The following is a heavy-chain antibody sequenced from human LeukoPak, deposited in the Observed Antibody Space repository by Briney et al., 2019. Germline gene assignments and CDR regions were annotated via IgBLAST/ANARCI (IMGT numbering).Heavy chain of an antibody. CDR1: GGSISSYY. Sequence: SETLSLTCTVSGGSISSYYWSWIRQPAGKGLEWIGRIYTSGSTNYNPSLKSRVTMSVDTSKNQFSLKLSSVTAADTAVYYCAREGSYDFWSGYYSGDVWGKGTTVTVSS. CDR3: AREGSYDFWSGYYSGDV. CDR2: IYTSGST. D-gene: IGHD3-3*01. J-gene: IGHJ6*04. V-gene: IGHV4-4*07.